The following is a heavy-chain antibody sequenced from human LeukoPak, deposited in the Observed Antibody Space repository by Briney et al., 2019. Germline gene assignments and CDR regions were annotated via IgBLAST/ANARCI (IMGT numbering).Heavy chain of an antibody. CDR3: AKDKEATTGTTPFFDC. Sequence: GGSLRLSCAASGFTFSNYGMTWVRQAPGKGLEWVSTISGSIGRTYYAGSVKGRFTVSRDNSKNTLYLQMNSLRAEDTPLYYCAKDKEATTGTTPFFDCWGQGTLVTVSS. CDR1: GFTFSNYG. J-gene: IGHJ4*02. CDR2: ISGSIGRT. D-gene: IGHD1-7*01. V-gene: IGHV3-23*01.